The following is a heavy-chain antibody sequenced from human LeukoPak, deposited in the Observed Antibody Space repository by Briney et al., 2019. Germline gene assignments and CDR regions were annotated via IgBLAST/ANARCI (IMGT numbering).Heavy chain of an antibody. CDR2: IRYDGNDK. Sequence: PGGSLRLSCAASGFTFSDYGMHWVRQTPGKGLECVAFIRYDGNDKYFADSVKGRFTVSRDNSKNTMYLQMNNLRAEDTAVYYCAKLGINYYYMDVWGQGTLVTVSS. CDR1: GFTFSDYG. D-gene: IGHD7-27*01. J-gene: IGHJ6*03. V-gene: IGHV3-30*02. CDR3: AKLGINYYYMDV.